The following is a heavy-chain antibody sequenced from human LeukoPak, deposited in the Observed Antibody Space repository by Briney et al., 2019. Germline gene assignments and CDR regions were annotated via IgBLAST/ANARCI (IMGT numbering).Heavy chain of an antibody. Sequence: GGSLMISCKGSGYSFTSYWIGWVRQMPGKGLEWMGIIYPGDSDTTSRPSFQGQVTISAARSISTAYLQWSSLKASDSAMYYCARHVPHGSFFYFDLWGQGTLVTVSS. D-gene: IGHD1-26*01. J-gene: IGHJ4*02. V-gene: IGHV5-51*01. CDR3: ARHVPHGSFFYFDL. CDR2: IYPGDSDT. CDR1: GYSFTSYW.